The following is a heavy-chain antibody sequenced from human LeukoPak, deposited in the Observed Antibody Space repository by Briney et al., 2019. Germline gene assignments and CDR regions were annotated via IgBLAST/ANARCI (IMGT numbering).Heavy chain of an antibody. CDR1: GYTLTELS. CDR3: ATGVVAATRFDY. V-gene: IGHV1-24*01. D-gene: IGHD2-15*01. J-gene: IGHJ4*02. CDR2: FDPEDGET. Sequence: ASVKVSCKVSGYTLTELSMHWVLQAPGKGLEWMGGFDPEDGETIYAQKFQGRVTMTEETSTDTAYMELSSLRSEDTAVYYCATGVVAATRFDYWGQGTLVTVSS.